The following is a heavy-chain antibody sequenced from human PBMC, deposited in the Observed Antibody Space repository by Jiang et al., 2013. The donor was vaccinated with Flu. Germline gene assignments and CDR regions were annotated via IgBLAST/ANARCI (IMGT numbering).Heavy chain of an antibody. V-gene: IGHV4-31*03. J-gene: IGHJ4*02. D-gene: IGHD3-10*01. CDR2: IYYMGST. Sequence: GLVKPSQTLSLTCTVSGGSISSGGYYWSWIRQHPGKGLEWIGYIYYMGSTYYNPSLKSRVTISVDTSKNPXSLKLSSVTAADTAVYYCARFPYYYGSGSDDPIDYWGQGTLVTVSS. CDR3: ARFPYYYGSGSDDPIDY. CDR1: GGSISSGGYY.